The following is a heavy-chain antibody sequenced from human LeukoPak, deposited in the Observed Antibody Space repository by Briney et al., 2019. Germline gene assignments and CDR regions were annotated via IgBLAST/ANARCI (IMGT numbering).Heavy chain of an antibody. D-gene: IGHD6-13*01. Sequence: MSSETLSLTCTVSGGSISSGGYYWSWIRQHPGKGLEWIGYIYYSGSTYYNPSLKSRVTISVDTSKNQFSLKLSSVTAADTAVYYCARDRAAAGRAEYFRHWGQGTLVTVSS. CDR1: GGSISSGGYY. CDR3: ARDRAAAGRAEYFRH. J-gene: IGHJ1*01. CDR2: IYYSGST. V-gene: IGHV4-31*03.